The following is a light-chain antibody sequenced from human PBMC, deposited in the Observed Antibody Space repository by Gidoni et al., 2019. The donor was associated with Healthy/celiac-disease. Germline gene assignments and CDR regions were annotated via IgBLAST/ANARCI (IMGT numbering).Light chain of an antibody. CDR2: KAS. V-gene: IGKV1-5*03. CDR3: QQYNSYSYT. CDR1: QSISSW. J-gene: IGKJ2*01. Sequence: DIQMTQSPSTLSASVGDRVTITCRASQSISSWFAWYQQKPGKAPNLMIYKASSLESGVPSRFSGSGSGTEFTITISSLQPDDFATYYCQQYNSYSYTFGQGTKLEIK.